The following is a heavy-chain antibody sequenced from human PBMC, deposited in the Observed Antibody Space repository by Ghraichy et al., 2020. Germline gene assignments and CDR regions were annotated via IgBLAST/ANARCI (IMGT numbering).Heavy chain of an antibody. CDR2: IYYSGST. V-gene: IGHV4-39*01. J-gene: IGHJ6*02. Sequence: SETLSLTCTVSGGSISSSSYYWGWIRQPPGKGLEWIGSIYYSGSTYYNPSLKSRVTISVDTSKNQFSLKLSSVTAADTAVYYCARHSIASDFWSGYYYYYGMDVWGQGTTVTVSS. CDR1: GGSISSSSYY. CDR3: ARHSIASDFWSGYYYYYGMDV. D-gene: IGHD3-3*01.